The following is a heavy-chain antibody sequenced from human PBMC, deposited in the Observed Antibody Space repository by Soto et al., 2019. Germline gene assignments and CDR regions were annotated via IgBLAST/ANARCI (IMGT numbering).Heavy chain of an antibody. J-gene: IGHJ4*02. CDR2: IYYSGST. V-gene: IGHV4-31*03. Sequence: SETLSLTCTVSGGSISSGGYYGSWIRQHPGKGLEWIGYIYYSGSTYYNPSLKSRVTISVDTSKNQFSLKLSSVTAADTAVYYCARGHYDRSGSYHFDYWGQGTLVTVSS. D-gene: IGHD3-22*01. CDR1: GGSISSGGYY. CDR3: ARGHYDRSGSYHFDY.